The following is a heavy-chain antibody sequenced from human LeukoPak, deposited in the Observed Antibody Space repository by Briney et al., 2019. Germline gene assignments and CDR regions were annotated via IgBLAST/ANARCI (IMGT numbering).Heavy chain of an antibody. J-gene: IGHJ4*02. D-gene: IGHD3-10*01. CDR2: IYYSGST. Sequence: SETLSLTCTVSGGSISSYYWSWIRQPPGKGLEWIGYIYYSGSTNYNPSLKSRVTISVDASKKQFSLKLSSVTAADTAVYYCARAYGSGSSIRTLGYWGQGTLVTVSS. CDR3: ARAYGSGSSIRTLGY. CDR1: GGSISSYY. V-gene: IGHV4-59*01.